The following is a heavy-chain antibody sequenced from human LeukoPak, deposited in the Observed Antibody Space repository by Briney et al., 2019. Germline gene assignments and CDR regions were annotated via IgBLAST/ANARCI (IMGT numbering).Heavy chain of an antibody. CDR2: INHSGST. CDR3: ARGSGRLGPS. D-gene: IGHD3-16*01. CDR1: GGSFSGYY. Sequence: SETLSLTCAVYGGSFSGYYWSWIRQPPGKGLEWIGEINHSGSTNHNPSLKSRVTISVDTSKNQFSLKLSSVTAADTAVYYCARGSGRLGPSWGQGTLVTVSS. V-gene: IGHV4-34*01. J-gene: IGHJ5*02.